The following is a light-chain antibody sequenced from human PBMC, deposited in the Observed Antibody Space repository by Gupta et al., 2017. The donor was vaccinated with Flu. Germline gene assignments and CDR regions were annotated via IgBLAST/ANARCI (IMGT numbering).Light chain of an antibody. CDR2: YKSDSDK. V-gene: IGLV5-45*01. CDR1: RGINVGTYR. CDR3: MIWHSSAWV. J-gene: IGLJ3*02. Sequence: QAVLTQPTSLSASPGASASLTCTLRRGINVGTYRIYWYQQKPGSPPQYLLRYKSDSDKQQGSGVPSRFSGSKDASANAGILLISGLQSEDGADYYCMIWHSSAWVFGGGTKLTVL.